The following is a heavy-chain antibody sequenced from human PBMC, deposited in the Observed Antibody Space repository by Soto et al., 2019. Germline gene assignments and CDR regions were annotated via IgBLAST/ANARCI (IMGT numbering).Heavy chain of an antibody. V-gene: IGHV3-21*01. D-gene: IGHD3-9*01. CDR3: ARSYDILTGYSGFDY. CDR2: ISGSSSYI. J-gene: IGHJ4*02. Sequence: EVQLVESGGGLVKPGGSLRLSCAASGFTFSRYSMNWVRQAPGKGLEWVSSISGSSSYIYYADSVKGRFTISRDNAKNSLYLQMNSLRAADTAVYYCARSYDILTGYSGFDYWGQGTLVTVSS. CDR1: GFTFSRYS.